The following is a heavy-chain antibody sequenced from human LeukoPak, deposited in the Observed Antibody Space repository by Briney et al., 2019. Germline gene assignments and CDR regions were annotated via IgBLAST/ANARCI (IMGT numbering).Heavy chain of an antibody. D-gene: IGHD3-10*01. CDR2: ISGSGGST. V-gene: IGHV3-23*01. J-gene: IGHJ4*02. Sequence: ECVSAISGSGGSTYYADSVKGRFTISRDNSKNTLYLQMSSLRAEDTAVYYCAKVPPTLLWGQGTLVTVPS. CDR3: AKVPPTLL.